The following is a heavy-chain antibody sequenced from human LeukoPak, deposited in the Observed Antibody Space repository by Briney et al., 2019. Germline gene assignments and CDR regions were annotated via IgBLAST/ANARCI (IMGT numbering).Heavy chain of an antibody. CDR2: ISISGDGT. CDR3: ARRPTSLGYFDV. Sequence: GGSLRLSCAAPGFTFSKHAMSWVRQAPGKGPEWVSVISISGDGTYYADSVKGRFTISRDNSKNTLYMQMKSLRAEDTAVYYCARRPTSLGYFDVWGRGTLVTVSS. V-gene: IGHV3-23*01. CDR1: GFTFSKHA. J-gene: IGHJ2*01.